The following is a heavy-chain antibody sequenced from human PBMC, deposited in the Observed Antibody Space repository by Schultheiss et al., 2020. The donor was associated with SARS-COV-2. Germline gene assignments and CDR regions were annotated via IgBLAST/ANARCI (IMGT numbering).Heavy chain of an antibody. CDR3: ASGGELELLDV. D-gene: IGHD1-7*01. Sequence: SETLSLTCTVSGGSISSYYWSWIRQPPGKGLEWIGYIYYSGSTNHNPSLKSRVTISVDTSKNQFSLKLSSVTAADTAVYYCASGGELELLDVWGQGTLVTVSS. CDR2: IYYSGST. V-gene: IGHV4-59*01. J-gene: IGHJ4*02. CDR1: GGSISSYY.